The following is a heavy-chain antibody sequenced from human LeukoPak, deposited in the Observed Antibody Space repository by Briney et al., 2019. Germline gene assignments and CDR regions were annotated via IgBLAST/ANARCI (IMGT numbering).Heavy chain of an antibody. CDR2: ISSSSTI. CDR1: GFTFSSYH. Sequence: GGSLRLSCVGSGFTFSSYHMNWVRQAPGKGLEWVSYISSSSTIYYADSVKGRFTISRDNAKNSLYLQTNSLRVEDTAVYYCARAQYYSDNTGYYYLHYWGQGTLVTVSS. V-gene: IGHV3-48*01. D-gene: IGHD3-22*01. CDR3: ARAQYYSDNTGYYYLHY. J-gene: IGHJ4*02.